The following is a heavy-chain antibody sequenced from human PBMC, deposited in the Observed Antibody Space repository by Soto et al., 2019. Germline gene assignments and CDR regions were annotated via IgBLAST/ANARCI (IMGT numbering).Heavy chain of an antibody. Sequence: SETLSLTCTVSGVSVSSGSYYWSWIRQPPGKGLEGIGYIYYNGNTNYNPSLKSRVTKSVDMSKNQFSLKLSSVTAADTAVYYCAREEYYDSSGYARAFDIWGQGTMVTVSS. CDR3: AREEYYDSSGYARAFDI. D-gene: IGHD3-22*01. CDR2: IYYNGNT. V-gene: IGHV4-61*01. CDR1: GVSVSSGSYY. J-gene: IGHJ3*02.